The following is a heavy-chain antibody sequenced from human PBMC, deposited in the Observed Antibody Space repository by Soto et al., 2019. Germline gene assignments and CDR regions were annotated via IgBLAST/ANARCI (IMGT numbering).Heavy chain of an antibody. V-gene: IGHV1-24*01. D-gene: IGHD3-10*01. CDR3: ATWVGYGSGSYYYYYYMDV. J-gene: IGHJ6*03. CDR1: GYTLTELS. Sequence: ASVKVSCKVSGYTLTELSMHWVRQAPGKGLEWMGGFDPEDGETIYAQKFQGRVTMTEDTSTDTAYMELSSLRSEDTAVHYCATWVGYGSGSYYYYYYMDVWGKGTTVTVSS. CDR2: FDPEDGET.